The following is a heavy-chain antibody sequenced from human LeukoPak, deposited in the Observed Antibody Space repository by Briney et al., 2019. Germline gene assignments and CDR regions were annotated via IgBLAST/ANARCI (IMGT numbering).Heavy chain of an antibody. V-gene: IGHV3-48*03. CDR1: GFTFSDFE. J-gene: IGHJ4*02. CDR2: IGRSASAI. CDR3: ARDGTPHYTTGWVFFDY. D-gene: IGHD6-25*01. Sequence: PGGSLRLSCAASGFTFSDFEMNWVRQAPGKGLEWLSYIGRSASAIHYADSVKGRFTIPRDNAENSLYLQMNSLRAEDTAVYYCARDGTPHYTTGWVFFDYWGQGTLVTVSS.